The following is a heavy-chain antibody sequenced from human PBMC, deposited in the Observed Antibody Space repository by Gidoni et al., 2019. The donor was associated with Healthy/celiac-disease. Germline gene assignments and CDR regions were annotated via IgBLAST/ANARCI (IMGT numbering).Heavy chain of an antibody. CDR1: GSAFSRFS. D-gene: IGHD6-13*01. Sequence: EVQLVESGGGLVQPGGSLSRSCAAPGSAFSRFSMNWVRQAPGKELEWVSYISSSSSTIYYADSVKGRFTISRDNAKNSLYLQMNSLRAEDTAVYYCAREEEQQLALDYYGMDVWGQGTTVTVSS. V-gene: IGHV3-48*01. J-gene: IGHJ6*02. CDR2: ISSSSSTI. CDR3: AREEEQQLALDYYGMDV.